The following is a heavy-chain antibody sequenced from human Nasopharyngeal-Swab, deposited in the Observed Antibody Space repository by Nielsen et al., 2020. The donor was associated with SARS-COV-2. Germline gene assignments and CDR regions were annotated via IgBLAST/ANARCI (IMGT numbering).Heavy chain of an antibody. CDR3: ARDSNVEMATTCQFDY. D-gene: IGHD5-24*01. Sequence: GGPLRLSCAASGFTFSSYGMHWVRQAPGKGLVWVAVIWYDGSNKYYADSVKGRFTISRDNSKKTLYLQMNSLIAEDTAVYYCARDSNVEMATTCQFDYWGQGTLVTVSS. V-gene: IGHV3-33*01. CDR1: GFTFSSYG. J-gene: IGHJ4*02. CDR2: IWYDGSNK.